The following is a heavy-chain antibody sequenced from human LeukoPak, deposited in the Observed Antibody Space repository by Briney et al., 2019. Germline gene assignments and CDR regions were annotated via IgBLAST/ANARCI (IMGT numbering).Heavy chain of an antibody. CDR1: GFTFSSYW. CDR3: TRGRAVTNFDY. CDR2: INSDGSST. D-gene: IGHD4-23*01. J-gene: IGHJ4*02. Sequence: GGSLRLSCAASGFTFSSYWMHWVRQAPGKGLVWVSRINSDGSSTTYADSVKGRFTISRDNAKNTLYLQMNSLRDEDTAVYYCTRGRAVTNFDYWGQGTLVTVSS. V-gene: IGHV3-74*03.